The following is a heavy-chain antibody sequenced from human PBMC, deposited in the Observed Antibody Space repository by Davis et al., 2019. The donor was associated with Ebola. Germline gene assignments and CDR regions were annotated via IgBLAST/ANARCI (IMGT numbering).Heavy chain of an antibody. CDR2: INHSGST. V-gene: IGHV4-34*01. CDR1: GGSFSGYY. CDR3: ARGGIQLWLMDYYYYGMDV. Sequence: SETLSLTCAVYGGSFSGYYWSWIRQPPGKGLEWIGEINHSGSTNYNPSLKSRVTISVETSKNQFSLKLSSVTAADTAVYYCARGGIQLWLMDYYYYGMDVWGQGTTVTVSS. J-gene: IGHJ6*02. D-gene: IGHD5-18*01.